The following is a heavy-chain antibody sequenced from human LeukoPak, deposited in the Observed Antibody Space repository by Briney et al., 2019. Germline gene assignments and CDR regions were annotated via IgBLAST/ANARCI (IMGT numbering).Heavy chain of an antibody. CDR2: IKSKTDGGTT. V-gene: IGHV3-15*01. Sequence: GGSLRLSCAVSGFTFSDYYMSWVRQAPGKGLEWVGRIKSKTDGGTTDYAAPVKGRFTISRDDSKNTLYLQMNSLKTEDTAVYYCTTEFLYYYGSGSFGYWGQGTLVTVSS. D-gene: IGHD3-10*01. CDR3: TTEFLYYYGSGSFGY. J-gene: IGHJ4*02. CDR1: GFTFSDYY.